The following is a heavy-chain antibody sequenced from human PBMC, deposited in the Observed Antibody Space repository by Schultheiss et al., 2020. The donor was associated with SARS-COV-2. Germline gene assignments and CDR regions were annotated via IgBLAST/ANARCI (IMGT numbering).Heavy chain of an antibody. CDR3: ARGSTMVRGAQLYYFDY. D-gene: IGHD3-10*01. V-gene: IGHV4-34*01. CDR1: GGSISSYY. J-gene: IGHJ4*02. Sequence: SETLSLTCTVSGGSISSYYWSWIRQPPGKGLEWIGEINHSGSTNYNPSLKSRVTISVDTSKNQFSLKLSSVTAADTAVYYCARGSTMVRGAQLYYFDYWGQGTLVTVSS. CDR2: INHSGST.